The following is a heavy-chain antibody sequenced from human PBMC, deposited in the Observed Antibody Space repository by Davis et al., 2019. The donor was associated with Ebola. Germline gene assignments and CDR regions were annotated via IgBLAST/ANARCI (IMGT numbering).Heavy chain of an antibody. CDR3: ATTQWPREFDN. Sequence: GESLMIPCTASGITASSNHMSWVRQAQGTGLEWVSVFYDQSTAYADAVRGRFIISRDKSNNTLYLEMSSLRVDSTAVYYCATTQWPREFDNWGQGTLVTVSS. J-gene: IGHJ4*02. CDR1: GITASSNH. D-gene: IGHD6-19*01. V-gene: IGHV3-53*05. CDR2: FYDQST.